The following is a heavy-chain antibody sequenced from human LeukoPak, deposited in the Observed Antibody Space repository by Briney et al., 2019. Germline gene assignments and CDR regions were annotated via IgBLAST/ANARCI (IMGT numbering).Heavy chain of an antibody. CDR3: ARVPSKWDNWFDP. Sequence: PSETLSLTCTVSGGSISSYYWSWIRQPPGKGLEWIGYIYYSGSTNYNPSLKSRVTISLDNSKNQFSLRLSSVTAADTAVYYCARVPSKWDNWFDPWGQGTLVTVSS. V-gene: IGHV4-59*12. CDR2: IYYSGST. J-gene: IGHJ5*02. CDR1: GGSISSYY. D-gene: IGHD1-26*01.